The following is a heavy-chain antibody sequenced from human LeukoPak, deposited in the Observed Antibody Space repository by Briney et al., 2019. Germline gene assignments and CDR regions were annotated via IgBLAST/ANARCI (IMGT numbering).Heavy chain of an antibody. D-gene: IGHD5-12*01. CDR2: FDPEDGET. Sequence: ASVKVSCKASGYTFTSYDINWVRQAPGQGLEWMGGFDPEDGETIYAQKFQGRVTMTEDTSTDTVYMELSSLRSEDTAVYYCATAWPNYYYMDVWGKGTRSPSP. J-gene: IGHJ6*03. CDR1: GYTFTSYD. V-gene: IGHV1-24*01. CDR3: ATAWPNYYYMDV.